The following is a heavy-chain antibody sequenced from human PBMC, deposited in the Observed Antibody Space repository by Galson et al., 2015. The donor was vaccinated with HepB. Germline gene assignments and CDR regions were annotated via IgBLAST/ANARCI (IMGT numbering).Heavy chain of an antibody. Sequence: SVKVSCKASRYTFTSYAMHWVRQAPGQRLEWMGWINAGNGNTKYSQKFQGRVTITRDTSASTAYMELSSLRSEDTAVYYCARDQQLWAYYFDYWGQGTLVTVSS. CDR2: INAGNGNT. J-gene: IGHJ4*02. V-gene: IGHV1-3*01. CDR1: RYTFTSYA. D-gene: IGHD5-18*01. CDR3: ARDQQLWAYYFDY.